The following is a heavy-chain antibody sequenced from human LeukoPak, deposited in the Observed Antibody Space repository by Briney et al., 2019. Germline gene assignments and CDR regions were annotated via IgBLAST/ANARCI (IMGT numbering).Heavy chain of an antibody. J-gene: IGHJ4*02. Sequence: GGSLRLSCAASGFTFSSYAMSWVRQAPGKGLEWVSGISGSGGTTYYADSVKGRFTISRDNAKNSLYLQMNSLRAEDTAVYYCARDFGYFWGQGTLVTVSS. CDR2: ISGSGGTT. D-gene: IGHD3-10*01. CDR3: ARDFGYF. V-gene: IGHV3-23*01. CDR1: GFTFSSYA.